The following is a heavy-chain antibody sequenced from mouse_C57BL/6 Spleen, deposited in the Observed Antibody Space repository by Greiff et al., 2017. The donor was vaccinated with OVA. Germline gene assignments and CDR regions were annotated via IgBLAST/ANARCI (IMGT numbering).Heavy chain of an antibody. V-gene: IGHV1-15*01. Sequence: QVQLQQSGAELVRPGASVTLSCKASGYTFTDYEMHWVKQTPVHGLEWIGAIDPETGGTAYNQKVKGKAILTADKSSSTAYMELRSLTSEDSAVYYCTRKGNSNYVGYAMDYWGQGTSVTVSS. CDR3: TRKGNSNYVGYAMDY. D-gene: IGHD2-5*01. J-gene: IGHJ4*01. CDR1: GYTFTDYE. CDR2: IDPETGGT.